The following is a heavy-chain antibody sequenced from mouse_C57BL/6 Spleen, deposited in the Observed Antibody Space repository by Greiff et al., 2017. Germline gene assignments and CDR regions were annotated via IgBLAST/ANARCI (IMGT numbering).Heavy chain of an antibody. J-gene: IGHJ2*01. Sequence: QVQLQQPGAELVMPGASVKLSCKASGYTFTSYWMHWVKQRPGQGLEWIGMIDPNDGSTNYNEKFKSKATMTVDKSSSTAYMPLSSLTSEDSAVYSFARWATFSFDYWGQGPTLTVSS. CDR2: IDPNDGST. D-gene: IGHD4-1*02. V-gene: IGHV1-64*01. CDR1: GYTFTSYW. CDR3: ARWATFSFDY.